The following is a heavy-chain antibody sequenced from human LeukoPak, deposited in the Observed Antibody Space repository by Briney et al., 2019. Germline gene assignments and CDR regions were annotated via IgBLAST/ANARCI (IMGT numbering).Heavy chain of an antibody. CDR1: GFTVSSNY. D-gene: IGHD2-15*01. CDR2: ISSGGNTI. J-gene: IGHJ4*02. CDR3: ARASYCSGGSCYSGY. Sequence: GGSLRLSCAVSGFTVSSNYMSWVRQAPGKGLEWVSYISSGGNTIYYADSVKGRFTISRDNAKNSLHLQMNSLRAEDTAVYYCARASYCSGGSCYSGYWGQGTLVTVSS. V-gene: IGHV3-48*01.